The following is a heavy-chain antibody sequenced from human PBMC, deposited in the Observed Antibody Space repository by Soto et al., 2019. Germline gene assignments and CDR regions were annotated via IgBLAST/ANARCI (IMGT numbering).Heavy chain of an antibody. V-gene: IGHV3-30*03. Sequence: QVQLVESGGGVVQPGTSLKLSCATSGFIFTSFGMHWLRQAPGKGLEWVAVISYDGIDENYADSVKGRFAISRDKSKSTVYLHMHTLRVEDTAVYYCARDFREMATVAPDVSWGQGTLVTVSS. J-gene: IGHJ4*02. CDR2: ISYDGIDE. CDR1: GFIFTSFG. CDR3: ARDFREMATVAPDVS. D-gene: IGHD4-4*01.